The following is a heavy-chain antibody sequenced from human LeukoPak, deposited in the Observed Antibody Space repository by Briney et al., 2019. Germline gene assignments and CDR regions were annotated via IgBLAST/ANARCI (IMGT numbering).Heavy chain of an antibody. J-gene: IGHJ6*03. D-gene: IGHD5-12*01. CDR1: GGSISSYY. CDR3: ARASKGYSGYDERGYYYYYMDV. V-gene: IGHV4-59*01. CDR2: IYYSGST. Sequence: SETLSLTCTVSGGSISSYYWSWIRQPPGKGLEWIGYIYYSGSTNYNPSLKSRVTISVDTSKNQFSLKLSSVTAADTAVYYCARASKGYSGYDERGYYYYYMDVWGKGTTVTVSS.